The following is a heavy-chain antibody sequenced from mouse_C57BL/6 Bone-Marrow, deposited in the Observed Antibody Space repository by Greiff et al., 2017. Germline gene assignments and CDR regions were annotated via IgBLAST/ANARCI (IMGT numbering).Heavy chain of an antibody. J-gene: IGHJ3*01. CDR2: INPNNGGT. D-gene: IGHD2-4*01. V-gene: IGHV1-26*01. CDR1: GYTFTDYY. Sequence: EVQLQQSGPELVKPGASVKISCKASGYTFTDYYMNWVKQSPGKSLEWIGDINPNNGGTSYNQKFKGKATLTVAKSSSTAYMELRSLTSEDSAVYYGARGFYYDCGAWFAYWGQGTLVTVSA. CDR3: ARGFYYDCGAWFAY.